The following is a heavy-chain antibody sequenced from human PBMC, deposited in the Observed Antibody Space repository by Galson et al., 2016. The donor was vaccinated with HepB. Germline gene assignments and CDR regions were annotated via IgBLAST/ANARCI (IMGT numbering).Heavy chain of an antibody. CDR2: ISNDGYYE. Sequence: SLRLSCAASGFTFSTYPMFWVRQAPGKGLEWMSLISNDGYYEYYADSVKGRFTISRDNSKNILYLQLKNLGPEDTAVYYCERVEPNSGWDGHYWGQGTLVTVSS. V-gene: IGHV3-30-3*01. J-gene: IGHJ4*02. CDR1: GFTFSTYP. CDR3: ERVEPNSGWDGHY. D-gene: IGHD6-19*01.